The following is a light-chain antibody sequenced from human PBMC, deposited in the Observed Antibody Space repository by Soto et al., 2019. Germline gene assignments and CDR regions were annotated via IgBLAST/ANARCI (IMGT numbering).Light chain of an antibody. V-gene: IGKV3-11*01. CDR2: DAS. J-gene: IGKJ2*01. CDR3: QQRRNWPPLYT. CDR1: QSVSSY. Sequence: EIVLTQSPATLSLSPGERATLSCRASQSVSSYLGWYQQTPGQAPRLLIYDASNRATGIPARFSGSGSGTDFTLTIRSLEPEDFAVYYCQQRRNWPPLYTFGQGTKLEIK.